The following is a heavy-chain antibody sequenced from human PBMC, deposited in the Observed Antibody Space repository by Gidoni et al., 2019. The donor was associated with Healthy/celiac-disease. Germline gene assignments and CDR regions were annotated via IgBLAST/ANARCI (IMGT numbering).Heavy chain of an antibody. V-gene: IGHV4-39*07. CDR3: ARDVAVAGEVDY. J-gene: IGHJ4*02. Sequence: QLQLQESGPGLVKPSETLSLTCTVSGGSISSSSYYWGWIRQPPGKGLEWIGSIYYSGSTYYNPSLKSRVTISVDTSKNQFSLKLSSVTAADTAVYYCARDVAVAGEVDYWGQGTLVTVSS. CDR2: IYYSGST. D-gene: IGHD6-19*01. CDR1: GGSISSSSYY.